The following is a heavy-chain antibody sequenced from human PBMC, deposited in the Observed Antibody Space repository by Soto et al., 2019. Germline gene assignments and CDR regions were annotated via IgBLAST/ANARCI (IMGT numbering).Heavy chain of an antibody. D-gene: IGHD3-16*01. Sequence: GGSLRLSCAASVFSFSNYGLNWFRQAPGKGLEWVSGMSGSTGTTDYADSVKGRFTISRDNLKNTLYVQMNSLRGEDTAVYYCAIGTFGRGWESWGQGTLVTVSS. CDR1: VFSFSNYG. J-gene: IGHJ4*02. V-gene: IGHV3-23*01. CDR2: MSGSTGTT. CDR3: AIGTFGRGWES.